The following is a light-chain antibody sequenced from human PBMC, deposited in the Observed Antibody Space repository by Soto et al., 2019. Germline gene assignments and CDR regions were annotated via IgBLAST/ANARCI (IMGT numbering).Light chain of an antibody. Sequence: QLVLTQPPSVSGSPGQSVTISCSGTSSDVGTYNLVSWYQQSPGTAPKLIIYEVTNRPSGVPVRFSGSKSGNTASLTISGLQAEDEADYYCSSYTSSKILLFGGGTKLTVL. CDR3: SSYTSSKILL. J-gene: IGLJ3*02. CDR1: SSDVGTYNL. CDR2: EVT. V-gene: IGLV2-18*02.